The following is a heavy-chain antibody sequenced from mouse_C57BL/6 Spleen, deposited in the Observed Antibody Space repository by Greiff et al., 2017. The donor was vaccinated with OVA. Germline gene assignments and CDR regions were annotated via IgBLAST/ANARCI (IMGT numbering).Heavy chain of an antibody. D-gene: IGHD1-1*01. Sequence: VKLMESGAELARPGASVKLSCKASGYTFTSYGISWVKQRTGQGLEWIGEIYPRSGNTYYNEKFKGKATLTADKSSSTAYMELRSLTSEDSAVYFCARGSNYYGSSYVSYWYFDVWGTGTTVTVSS. CDR2: IYPRSGNT. CDR3: ARGSNYYGSSYVSYWYFDV. V-gene: IGHV1-81*01. J-gene: IGHJ1*03. CDR1: GYTFTSYG.